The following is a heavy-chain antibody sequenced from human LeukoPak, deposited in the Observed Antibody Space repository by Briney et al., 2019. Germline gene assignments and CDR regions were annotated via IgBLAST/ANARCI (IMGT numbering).Heavy chain of an antibody. CDR3: ARVPGYSYGYFDY. J-gene: IGHJ4*02. Sequence: TGGSLRLSCAASGFTVSRNYMSWVRQAPGKGLEWVSVIYSGGSTYYADSVKGRFTISRENSKNTLYLQMNSLRAEDTAVYYCARVPGYSYGYFDYWGQGTLVTVSS. D-gene: IGHD5-18*01. CDR1: GFTVSRNY. V-gene: IGHV3-53*01. CDR2: IYSGGST.